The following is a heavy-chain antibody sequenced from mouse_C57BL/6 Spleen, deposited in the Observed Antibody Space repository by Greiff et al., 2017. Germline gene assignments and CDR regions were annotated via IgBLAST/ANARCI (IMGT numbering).Heavy chain of an antibody. Sequence: QVQLQQSGAELVRPGTSVKVSCKASGYAFTNYLIEWVKQRPGQGLEWIGVINPGSGGTNYNEKFKGKATLTADKSSSTAYMQLSSLTSEDSAVYFCAKGVYYYGSSLYWYFDVWGTGTTVTVSS. CDR2: INPGSGGT. V-gene: IGHV1-54*01. CDR3: AKGVYYYGSSLYWYFDV. CDR1: GYAFTNYL. D-gene: IGHD1-1*01. J-gene: IGHJ1*03.